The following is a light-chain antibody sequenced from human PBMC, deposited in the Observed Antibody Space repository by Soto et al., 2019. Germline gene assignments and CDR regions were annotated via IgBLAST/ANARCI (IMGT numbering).Light chain of an antibody. V-gene: IGKV3-20*01. CDR3: QRYDSFRT. Sequence: EIVLTQSPGTLSLSPADRATLSCRASETVTGKYLAWYQQKVGQAPRLLIFAASNRATGIPDRFSGSGSGTDFTLTISRLEPEDFAMYFCQRYDSFRTFGQGTKVDIK. CDR1: ETVTGKY. J-gene: IGKJ1*01. CDR2: AAS.